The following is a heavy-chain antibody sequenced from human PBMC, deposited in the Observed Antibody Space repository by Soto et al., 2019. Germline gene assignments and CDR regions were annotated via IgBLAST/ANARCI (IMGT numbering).Heavy chain of an antibody. V-gene: IGHV3-21*01. CDR3: ASPASVDAFDI. Sequence: GESLKISCAASGFTFSSYSMNWVRQAPGKGLEWVSSISSSSSYIYYADSVKGRFTISRDNAKNSLYLQMNSLRAEDTAVYYCASPASVDAFDIWGQGTMVTVSS. CDR2: ISSSSSYI. J-gene: IGHJ3*02. CDR1: GFTFSSYS.